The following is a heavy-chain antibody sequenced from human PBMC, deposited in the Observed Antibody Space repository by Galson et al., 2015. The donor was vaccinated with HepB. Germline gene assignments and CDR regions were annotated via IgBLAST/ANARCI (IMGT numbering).Heavy chain of an antibody. Sequence: PGKGLLYVSRIHPNGSVTGYADSVKGRFTISRDNAKNTLDLQMNSLRAEDTAVYYCAKDKDYTIDYWGQGTLVTVSS. D-gene: IGHD4-11*01. J-gene: IGHJ4*02. CDR2: IHPNGSVT. CDR3: AKDKDYTIDY. V-gene: IGHV3-74*01.